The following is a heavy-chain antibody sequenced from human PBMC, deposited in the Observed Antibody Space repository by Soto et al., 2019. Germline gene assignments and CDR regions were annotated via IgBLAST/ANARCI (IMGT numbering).Heavy chain of an antibody. Sequence: GGSLRFSGAASGFTFSSYAMSWVSQAPGKGLEWVSAISGSGGSTYYADSVKGRFTISRDNSKNTLYLQMNSLRAEDTAVYYCAKDRIVLMVYYGMDVWGQGTTVTVSS. CDR3: AKDRIVLMVYYGMDV. J-gene: IGHJ6*02. D-gene: IGHD2-8*01. CDR1: GFTFSSYA. V-gene: IGHV3-23*01. CDR2: ISGSGGST.